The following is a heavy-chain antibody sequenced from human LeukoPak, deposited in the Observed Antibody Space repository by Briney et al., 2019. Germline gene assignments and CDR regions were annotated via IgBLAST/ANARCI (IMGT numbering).Heavy chain of an antibody. J-gene: IGHJ5*02. CDR1: GFTFSSYA. CDR2: ISGSGGST. D-gene: IGHD6-25*01. CDR3: AKLFIRAANWFDP. V-gene: IGHV3-23*01. Sequence: GGTLRLSCAASGFTFSSYAMSWVRQAPGRGLEWVSAISGSGGSTNYADSVKGRFTISRDNSKNTLYLQMSSLRAEDTAVYYCAKLFIRAANWFDPWGQGTLVTVSS.